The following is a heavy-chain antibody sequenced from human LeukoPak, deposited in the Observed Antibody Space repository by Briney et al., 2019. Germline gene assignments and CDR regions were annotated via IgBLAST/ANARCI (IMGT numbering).Heavy chain of an antibody. J-gene: IGHJ4*02. D-gene: IGHD1-26*01. V-gene: IGHV4-4*07. CDR1: GGSISSYY. Sequence: SETLSLTCTVSGGSISSYYWSWIRQPAGKGLEWIGRIYTSGSTNYNPSLKSRVTMSVDTSKNQFSLKLSSVTAADTAVYYCARDMAFGSYFLFDYWAREPWSPSPQ. CDR2: IYTSGST. CDR3: ARDMAFGSYFLFDY.